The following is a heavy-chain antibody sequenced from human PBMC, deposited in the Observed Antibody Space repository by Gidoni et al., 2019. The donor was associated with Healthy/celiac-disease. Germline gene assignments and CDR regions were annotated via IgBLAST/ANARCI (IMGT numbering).Heavy chain of an antibody. CDR2: IYYSGST. J-gene: IGHJ4*02. CDR3: AGTKGIAAAGNFDY. CDR1: GSISSYY. V-gene: IGHV4-59*01. Sequence: GSISSYYWSWIRQPPGKGLEWSGYIYYSGSTNYNPSLKSRVTISVDTSKNQFSLKLSSVTAADTAVYYCAGTKGIAAAGNFDYWGQGTLVTVSS. D-gene: IGHD6-13*01.